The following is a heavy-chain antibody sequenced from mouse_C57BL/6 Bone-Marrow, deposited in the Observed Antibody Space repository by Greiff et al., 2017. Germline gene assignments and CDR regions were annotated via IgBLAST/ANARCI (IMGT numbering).Heavy chain of an antibody. J-gene: IGHJ3*01. V-gene: IGHV5-6*01. CDR2: ISSGGSYT. CDR3: TRNYGGWFAY. Sequence: EVQVVESGGDLVKPGGSLKLSCAASGFTFSSYGMSWVRQTPDKRLEWVATISSGGSYTYYPDSVKGRFTISRDNAKNTLYLQMSRLKSEDTAMYYCTRNYGGWFAYWGQGTLVTVSA. D-gene: IGHD1-1*01. CDR1: GFTFSSYG.